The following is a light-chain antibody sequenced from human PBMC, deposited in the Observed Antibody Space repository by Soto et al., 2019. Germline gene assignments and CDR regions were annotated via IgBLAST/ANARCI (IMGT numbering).Light chain of an antibody. CDR3: QQYYDWPIT. Sequence: EIVMTLSPATLSVSPGERATLSCRASQSISNLLAWYNQKPGQAPRILMYGAATRATGFPDRFSGSVSDIEFTLTISSLHSEDFAVYYCQQYYDWPITFGQGTRLEIK. CDR2: GAA. CDR1: QSISNL. V-gene: IGKV3-15*01. J-gene: IGKJ5*01.